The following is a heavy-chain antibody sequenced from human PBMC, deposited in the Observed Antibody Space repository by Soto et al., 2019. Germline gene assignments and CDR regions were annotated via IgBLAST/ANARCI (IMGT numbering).Heavy chain of an antibody. CDR3: AMEYCSSTSCYRDY. CDR1: GGTFSSYT. Sequence: QVQLVQSGAEVKKPGSSVKVSCKASGGTFSSYTISWVRQAPGQGLGWMGRISPILGIANYAQKFQGRVTITADKSTRTAYMELSSLRSEDTAVYYCAMEYCSSTSCYRDYWGQGTLVTVSS. V-gene: IGHV1-69*02. D-gene: IGHD2-2*02. J-gene: IGHJ4*02. CDR2: ISPILGIA.